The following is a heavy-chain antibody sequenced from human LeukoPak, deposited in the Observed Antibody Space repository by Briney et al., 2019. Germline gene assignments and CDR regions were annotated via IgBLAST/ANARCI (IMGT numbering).Heavy chain of an antibody. J-gene: IGHJ6*03. D-gene: IGHD1-7*01. V-gene: IGHV4-38-2*02. CDR3: ARGGVRELRYYYYYMDV. CDR2: IYHSGST. Sequence: SETLSLTCTVSGYSISSGYYWGWIRQPPGKGLEWIGSIYHSGSTYYNPSLKSRVTISVDTSKNQFSLKLSSVTAADTAVYYCARGGVRELRYYYYYMDVWGKGTTVTVSS. CDR1: GYSISSGYY.